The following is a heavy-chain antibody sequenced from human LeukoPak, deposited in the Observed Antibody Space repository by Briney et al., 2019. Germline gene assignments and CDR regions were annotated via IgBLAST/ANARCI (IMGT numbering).Heavy chain of an antibody. CDR1: GGSFSGYY. J-gene: IGHJ6*02. Sequence: SETLSLTCAVYGGSFSGYYWSWIRQPPGKGLEWIGEINHSGSTNYNPSLKSRVTISVDRSKNQFSLKLSSVTAADTAVYYCARVAGSYSTYYYYYGMDVWGQGTTVTVSS. D-gene: IGHD3-10*01. CDR2: INHSGST. CDR3: ARVAGSYSTYYYYYGMDV. V-gene: IGHV4-34*01.